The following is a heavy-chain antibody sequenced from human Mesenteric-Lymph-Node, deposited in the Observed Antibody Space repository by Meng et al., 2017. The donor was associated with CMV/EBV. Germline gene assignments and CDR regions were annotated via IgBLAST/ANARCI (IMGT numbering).Heavy chain of an antibody. CDR2: INWNGGST. CDR3: ARDRTYYGSGSPDY. CDR1: GFIVSSNY. Sequence: GESLKISCAASGFIVSSNYMSWVRQAPGKGLEWVSGINWNGGSTSYADSVKGRFTVSRDSAKNSLYLQMNSLRADDTALYYCARDRTYYGSGSPDYWGQGTLVTVSS. J-gene: IGHJ4*02. D-gene: IGHD3-10*01. V-gene: IGHV3-20*04.